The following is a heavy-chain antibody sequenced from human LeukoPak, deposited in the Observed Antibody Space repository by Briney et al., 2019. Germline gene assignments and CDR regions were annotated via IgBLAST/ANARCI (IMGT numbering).Heavy chain of an antibody. D-gene: IGHD3-22*01. V-gene: IGHV4-39*01. CDR3: ATSYYYDYRQIDY. J-gene: IGHJ4*02. CDR1: GGSFSGYY. Sequence: PSETLSLTCGVFGGSFSGYYWGWIRQPPGKGLEWLGSIYYSGSTFYNPSLKSRVTISVDTSKNQFSLHLYSVTAADTAVFYCATSYYYDYRQIDYWGQGTLVTVSS. CDR2: IYYSGST.